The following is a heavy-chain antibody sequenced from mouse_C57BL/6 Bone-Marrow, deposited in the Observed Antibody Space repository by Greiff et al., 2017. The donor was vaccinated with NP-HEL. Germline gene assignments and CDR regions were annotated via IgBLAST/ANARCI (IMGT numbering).Heavy chain of an antibody. CDR2: INPGSGGT. J-gene: IGHJ3*01. CDR3: ARKGYDAPFAY. Sequence: QVQLQQSGAELVRPGTSVKVSCKASGYAFTNYLIEWVKQRPGQGLEWIGVINPGSGGTNYNEKFKGKATLTADKSSSTAYMQLSSLTSEDSAVYFCARKGYDAPFAYWGQGTLVTVSA. D-gene: IGHD2-14*01. CDR1: GYAFTNYL. V-gene: IGHV1-54*01.